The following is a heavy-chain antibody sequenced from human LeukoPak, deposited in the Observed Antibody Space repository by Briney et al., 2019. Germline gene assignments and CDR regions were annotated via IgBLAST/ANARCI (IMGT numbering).Heavy chain of an antibody. CDR2: INPNSGGT. V-gene: IGHV1-2*02. Sequence: ASVKVSCKASGYTFTGYYMHWVRQAPGQGLEWMGWINPNSGGTNYAQKFQGRVTMTRDTSISTAYMELSRLRSDDTAVYYCARIRDGYNDAYDIWGQGTMVTVPS. CDR3: ARIRDGYNDAYDI. D-gene: IGHD5-24*01. J-gene: IGHJ3*02. CDR1: GYTFTGYY.